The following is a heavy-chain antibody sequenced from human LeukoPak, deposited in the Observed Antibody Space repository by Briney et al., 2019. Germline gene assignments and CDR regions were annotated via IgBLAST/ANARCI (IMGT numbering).Heavy chain of an antibody. CDR2: VSNSGSA. CDR3: ARVGYGYFDY. V-gene: IGHV4-59*01. D-gene: IGHD2-8*01. Sequence: SETLSLTCTVSGGSISSYYWSWIRQPPGKGLELIGYVSNSGSANYNPSLKSRVTISVDTSKNQFSLKLSSVTAADTAVYYCARVGYGYFDYWGQGTLVTVSS. J-gene: IGHJ4*02. CDR1: GGSISSYY.